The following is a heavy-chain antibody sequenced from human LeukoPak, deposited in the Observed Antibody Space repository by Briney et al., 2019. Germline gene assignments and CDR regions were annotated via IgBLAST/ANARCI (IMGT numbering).Heavy chain of an antibody. CDR2: INWNGGST. CDR1: GFTFDDYG. Sequence: GGSLRLSCAASGFTFDDYGMSWVRQAPGKGLEWVSGINWNGGSTGYADSAKGRFTISRDNAKNSLYLQMNSLRAEDTALYYCARADNPGIQLWLRVSSYYYMDVWGKGTTVTVSS. V-gene: IGHV3-20*04. J-gene: IGHJ6*03. CDR3: ARADNPGIQLWLRVSSYYYMDV. D-gene: IGHD5-18*01.